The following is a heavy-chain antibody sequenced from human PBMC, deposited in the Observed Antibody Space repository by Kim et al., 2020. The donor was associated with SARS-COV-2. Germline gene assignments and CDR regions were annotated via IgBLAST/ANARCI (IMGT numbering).Heavy chain of an antibody. CDR1: GYSISSGYY. Sequence: SETLSLTCTVSGYSISSGYYWGWIRQPPGKGLECIGSIYHSGSTYYNPSLKSRVTISVDTSKNQFSLKLSSVTAADTAGYYCASGYVGPGDYYYGMDVWGQGTTVTVSS. D-gene: IGHD6-13*01. V-gene: IGHV4-38-2*02. J-gene: IGHJ6*02. CDR3: ASGYVGPGDYYYGMDV. CDR2: IYHSGST.